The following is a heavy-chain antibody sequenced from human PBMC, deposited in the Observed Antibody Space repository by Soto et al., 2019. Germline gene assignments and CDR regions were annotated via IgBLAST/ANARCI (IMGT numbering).Heavy chain of an antibody. J-gene: IGHJ4*02. D-gene: IGHD3-9*01. CDR1: GGSISSSSYY. CDR3: ARRSVTYYDILTGYYSFDY. Sequence: PSETLSLTCTVSGGSISSSSYYWGWIRQPPGKGLEWIGSIYYSGSTYYNPSLKSRVTISVDTSKNQFSLKLSSVTAADTAVYYCARRSVTYYDILTGYYSFDYWGQGTLVTVSS. CDR2: IYYSGST. V-gene: IGHV4-39*01.